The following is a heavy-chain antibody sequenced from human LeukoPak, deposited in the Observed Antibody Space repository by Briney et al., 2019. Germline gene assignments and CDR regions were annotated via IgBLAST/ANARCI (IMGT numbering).Heavy chain of an antibody. D-gene: IGHD5-18*01. Sequence: GTSLRLSCAASGFTFSSYGMHWVRQAPGKGLEWVAAISYDGSNKYYADSVKGRFTISRDDSKSTLYLQMNSLRAEDTAVYYCAKEKLPSGYSFLTDYWGQGTLVTVSS. V-gene: IGHV3-30*18. CDR1: GFTFSSYG. J-gene: IGHJ4*02. CDR2: ISYDGSNK. CDR3: AKEKLPSGYSFLTDY.